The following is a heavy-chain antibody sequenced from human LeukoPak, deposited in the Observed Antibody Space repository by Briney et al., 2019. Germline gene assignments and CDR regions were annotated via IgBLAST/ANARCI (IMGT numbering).Heavy chain of an antibody. CDR2: ISYSGST. Sequence: SETLSLTCTVSGGSISSYYWSWIRQPPGKGLEWIGYISYSGSTAYNPSLKSRVTISLDTSKNQFSLRLSSVTAADTAVYYCARETRLHSGSYSNDAFDIWGQGTMVTVSS. V-gene: IGHV4-59*01. CDR3: ARETRLHSGSYSNDAFDI. J-gene: IGHJ3*02. D-gene: IGHD1-26*01. CDR1: GGSISSYY.